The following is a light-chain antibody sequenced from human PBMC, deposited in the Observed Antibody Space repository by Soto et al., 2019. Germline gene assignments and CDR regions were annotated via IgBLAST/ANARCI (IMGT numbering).Light chain of an antibody. J-gene: IGKJ1*01. Sequence: IQMPQSPSTLSASVGDRVTITCRVSQSISTWLAWYQQKPGKAPKLLIYQASSLEVGVPLRFSGSGSGTEFTLTINSLQPDDFATYYCQEYNAYSWTFGQGTKVDI. V-gene: IGKV1-5*03. CDR2: QAS. CDR3: QEYNAYSWT. CDR1: QSISTW.